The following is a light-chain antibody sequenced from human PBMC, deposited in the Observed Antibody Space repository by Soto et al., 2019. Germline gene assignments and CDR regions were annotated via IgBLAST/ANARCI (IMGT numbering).Light chain of an antibody. V-gene: IGKV3-11*01. CDR1: QSVSSN. CDR3: QQRSNWPPIT. CDR2: DAS. J-gene: IGKJ5*01. Sequence: EIVMTQSPATLSVSPGERATLSCRASQSVSSNLAWYQQKPGQAPRLLIYDASNRATGIPDRFRGSGSGTDFTLTISSLEPEDFAVYYCQQRSNWPPITFGQGTRLEI.